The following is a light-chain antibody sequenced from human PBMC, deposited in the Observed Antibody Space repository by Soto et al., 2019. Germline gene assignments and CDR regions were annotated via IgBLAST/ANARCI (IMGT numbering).Light chain of an antibody. J-gene: IGKJ4*01. CDR2: EVS. V-gene: IGKV2-24*01. CDR1: QSLVHSYGYTY. CDR3: KQTTRFPLT. Sequence: DIVLTQTPLSSPVTLGQPATITCRSSQSLVHSYGYTYLNWLKPRPGQPPRLLIYEVSNTFSGVPYRFSGSGAGTDFTLEISRVEAEDVGVYSCKQTTRFPLTFGGGTKVEIK.